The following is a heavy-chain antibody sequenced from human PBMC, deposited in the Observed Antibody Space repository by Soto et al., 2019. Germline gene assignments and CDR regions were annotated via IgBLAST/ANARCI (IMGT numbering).Heavy chain of an antibody. D-gene: IGHD6-19*01. V-gene: IGHV2-70*11. CDR3: ARILLGSSGWKYFDD. J-gene: IGHJ4*02. Sequence: SGPTLVNPTQTLTLTCTFSGFSLSTSGMCVSWIRQPPGKALEWLARIDWDDDKYYSTSLKTRLTISKDTSKNQVVLTMTNMDPVDTATYYCARILLGSSGWKYFDDWGQGTLVTVSS. CDR1: GFSLSTSGMC. CDR2: IDWDDDK.